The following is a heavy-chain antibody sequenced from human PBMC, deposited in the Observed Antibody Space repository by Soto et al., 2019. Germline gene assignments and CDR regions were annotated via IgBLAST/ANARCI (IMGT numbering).Heavy chain of an antibody. V-gene: IGHV4-30-2*01. CDR2: IYHCDIT. J-gene: IGHJ3*02. Sequence: QLQLQESGSGLVKPSQTLSLTCAVSGGSISSDGYAWSWIRQPPGKGLGWFVYIYHCDITFYNPTLKSRFTISSDLSGNQFSLKLRSVSAADTAVYYCARQGSYYDSVTGYHTDAFDIWGQGTRVTVSS. CDR1: GGSISSDGYA. CDR3: ARQGSYYDSVTGYHTDAFDI. D-gene: IGHD3-9*01.